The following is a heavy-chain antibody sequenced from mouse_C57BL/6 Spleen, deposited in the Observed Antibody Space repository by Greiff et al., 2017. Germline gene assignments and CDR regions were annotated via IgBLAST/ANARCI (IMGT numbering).Heavy chain of an antibody. V-gene: IGHV1-15*01. CDR2: IDPETGGT. CDR3: TRSGYGSSLFAY. D-gene: IGHD1-1*01. J-gene: IGHJ3*01. Sequence: VQLQQSGAELVRPGASVTLSCKASGYTFTDYEMHWVKQTPVHGLEWIGAIDPETGGTAYNQKFKGKAILTADKSSSTAYMELRSLTSEDSAVYYCTRSGYGSSLFAYWGQGTLVTVSA. CDR1: GYTFTDYE.